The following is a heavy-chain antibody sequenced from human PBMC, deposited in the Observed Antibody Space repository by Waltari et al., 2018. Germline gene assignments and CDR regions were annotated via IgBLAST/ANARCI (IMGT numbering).Heavy chain of an antibody. CDR1: GGSFSGYY. J-gene: IGHJ4*02. CDR2: INHSGST. Sequence: QVQLQQWGAGLLKPSEPLSLTCAAYGGSFSGYYWSWTRQPPGKGLEWIGEINHSGSTNYNPSLKSRVTISVDTSKNQFSLKLSSVTAADTAVYYCARFSEFNGFFDYWGQGTLVTVSS. V-gene: IGHV4-34*01. CDR3: ARFSEFNGFFDY.